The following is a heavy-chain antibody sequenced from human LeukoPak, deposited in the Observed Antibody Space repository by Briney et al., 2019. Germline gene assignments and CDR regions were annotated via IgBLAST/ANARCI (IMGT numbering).Heavy chain of an antibody. V-gene: IGHV3-49*02. CDR1: GFYFGYYT. CDR2: IRSKNFGEKQ. CDR3: SGHDSIYFDY. D-gene: IGHD5-12*01. J-gene: IGHJ4*02. Sequence: SLLLSYTVSGFYFGYYTMTWGRPPPGRGLGWVSIIRSKNFGEKQWYAAAVKGRFTISRDDSKNISYLEMNSLKTEDTAVYCYSGHDSIYFDYWGQGTLVTVSS.